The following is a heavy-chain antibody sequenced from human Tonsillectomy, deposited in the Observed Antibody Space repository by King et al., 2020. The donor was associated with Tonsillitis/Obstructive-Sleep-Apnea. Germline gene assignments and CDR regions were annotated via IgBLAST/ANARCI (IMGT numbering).Heavy chain of an antibody. CDR3: ARGFRITIFGVVIHPNFDY. J-gene: IGHJ4*02. D-gene: IGHD3-3*01. V-gene: IGHV1-2*04. Sequence: HVQLVQSGAEVKKPGASVKVSCKASGYTFTGYYMHWVRQAPGQGLEWMGWINPNSGGTNYAQKFQGWVTMTRDTSISTAYMELSRLRSDDTAVYYCARGFRITIFGVVIHPNFDYWGQGTLVTVSS. CDR2: INPNSGGT. CDR1: GYTFTGYY.